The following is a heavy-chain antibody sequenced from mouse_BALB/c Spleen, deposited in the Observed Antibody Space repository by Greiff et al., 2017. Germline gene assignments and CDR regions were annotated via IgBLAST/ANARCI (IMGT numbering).Heavy chain of an antibody. Sequence: VQLVESGPGLVAPSQSLSITCTVSGFSLTSYGVHWVRQPPGKGLEWLGVIWAGGSTNYNSALMSRLSISKDNSKSQVFLKMNSLQTHDTAMYYCAREEITAWFAYWGQGTLVTVSA. V-gene: IGHV2-9*02. D-gene: IGHD2-4*01. CDR1: GFSLTSYG. J-gene: IGHJ3*01. CDR3: AREEITAWFAY. CDR2: IWAGGST.